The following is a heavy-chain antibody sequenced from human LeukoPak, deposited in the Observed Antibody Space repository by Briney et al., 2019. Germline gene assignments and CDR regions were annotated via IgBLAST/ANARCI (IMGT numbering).Heavy chain of an antibody. CDR1: GFTFSSYA. Sequence: AGGSLRLSCAASGFTFSSYAMSWVRQAPGKGLEWVSAISGSGGSTYYADSVKGRFTISRDNSKNTLYLQMNSLRAEDTAVYYCAKDSHSSSWTPIDYWGQGTLVTVSS. D-gene: IGHD6-13*01. J-gene: IGHJ4*02. V-gene: IGHV3-23*01. CDR2: ISGSGGST. CDR3: AKDSHSSSWTPIDY.